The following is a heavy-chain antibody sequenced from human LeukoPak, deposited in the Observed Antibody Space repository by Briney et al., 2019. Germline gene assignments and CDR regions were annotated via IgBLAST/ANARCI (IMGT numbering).Heavy chain of an antibody. CDR1: GFTFSRYW. D-gene: IGHD6-6*01. Sequence: GGSLRLSCAASGFTFSRYWMNWVRQAPGKGLEWVANIKQDGSEKSYVDSVKGRFTVSRDNAKNSLYLQMNSLRVEDTAVYYCARGGAARPDFWGQGTLVTVSS. J-gene: IGHJ4*02. V-gene: IGHV3-7*01. CDR3: ARGGAARPDF. CDR2: IKQDGSEK.